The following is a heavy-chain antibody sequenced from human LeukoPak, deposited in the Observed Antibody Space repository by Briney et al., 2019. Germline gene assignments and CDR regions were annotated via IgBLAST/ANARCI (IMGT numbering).Heavy chain of an antibody. Sequence: KSSETLSLTCAVSGGSISSSNWWSWVRQPPGKGLEWIGSIYYSGSTYYNPSLKGRVTISVDTSKNQFSLKLSSVTAADTAVYYCARAIAVARAPFDPWGQGTLVTVSS. CDR2: IYYSGST. D-gene: IGHD6-19*01. V-gene: IGHV4-4*02. CDR3: ARAIAVARAPFDP. CDR1: GGSISSSNW. J-gene: IGHJ5*02.